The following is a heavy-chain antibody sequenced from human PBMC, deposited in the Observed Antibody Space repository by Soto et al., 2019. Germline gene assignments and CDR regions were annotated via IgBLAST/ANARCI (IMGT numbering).Heavy chain of an antibody. CDR2: IYYSGST. J-gene: IGHJ3*02. V-gene: IGHV4-39*01. D-gene: IGHD1-7*01. Sequence: SETLSLTCTVSGGSISSSSYYWGWIRQPPGKGLEWIGSIYYSGSTYYNPSLKSRVTISVDTSKNQFSLKLSSVTAADTAVYYCARRELRDDAFDIWGQGTMVTVSS. CDR3: ARRELRDDAFDI. CDR1: GGSISSSSYY.